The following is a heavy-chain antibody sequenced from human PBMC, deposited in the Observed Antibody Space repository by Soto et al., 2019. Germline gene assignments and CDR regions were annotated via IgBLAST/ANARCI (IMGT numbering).Heavy chain of an antibody. CDR1: GFTFRSYA. J-gene: IGHJ3*01. D-gene: IGHD3-22*01. Sequence: GGSLRLSCGVSGFTFRSYAMYWVRQAPGKGLEWVAVITHDGSQKYYADYVKGRFTISRDDSQNTAYLQMNSLKTEDTAVYYCVRGDFHDSSGPFSDAFDVWGQGIMVTVSS. CDR2: ITHDGSQK. V-gene: IGHV3-30*04. CDR3: VRGDFHDSSGPFSDAFDV.